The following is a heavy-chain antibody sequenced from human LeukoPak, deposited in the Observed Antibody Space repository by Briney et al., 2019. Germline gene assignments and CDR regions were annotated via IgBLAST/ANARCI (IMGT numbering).Heavy chain of an antibody. Sequence: PGGSLRLSCAASGFTFSSYWMSWVRQAPGKGLEWVANIKQDGSEKYYVDSVKGRLTISRDNAKNSLYLQMNSLRAEDTAVYYCARDRDADCSGGSCYSDFDYWGQGTLVTVSS. V-gene: IGHV3-7*03. CDR1: GFTFSSYW. CDR3: ARDRDADCSGGSCYSDFDY. CDR2: IKQDGSEK. D-gene: IGHD2-15*01. J-gene: IGHJ4*02.